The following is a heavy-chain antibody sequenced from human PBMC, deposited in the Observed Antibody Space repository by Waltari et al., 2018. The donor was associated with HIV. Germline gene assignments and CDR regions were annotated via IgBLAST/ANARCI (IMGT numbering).Heavy chain of an antibody. Sequence: QAHLQQWGAGRLNSSETLSLTCAVYIGALSSHYWSWPRQSPGQGLQWIGEIFHNGRTNYNSSLEGRVTISIDTSKNQFSLRLKSVTAADTSVYYCARGPKGDGSSDYYFDYWGQGTLVTVS. CDR1: IGALSSHY. CDR3: ARGPKGDGSSDYYFDY. D-gene: IGHD6-13*01. V-gene: IGHV4-34*01. J-gene: IGHJ4*02. CDR2: IFHNGRT.